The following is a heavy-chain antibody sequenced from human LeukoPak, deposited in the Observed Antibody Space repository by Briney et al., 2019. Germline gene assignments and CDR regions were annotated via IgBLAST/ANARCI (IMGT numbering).Heavy chain of an antibody. Sequence: ASVKVSCKASGYTFTSYGISWVRQAPGQGLEWMGWISAYNGNTNYAQKLQGRVTMTTDTSTSTAYMELRSLRSDDTAVYYCAKFSSSSNYYYYYMDVWGKGTTVTVSS. V-gene: IGHV1-18*01. CDR2: ISAYNGNT. CDR1: GYTFTSYG. D-gene: IGHD6-6*01. J-gene: IGHJ6*03. CDR3: AKFSSSSNYYYYYMDV.